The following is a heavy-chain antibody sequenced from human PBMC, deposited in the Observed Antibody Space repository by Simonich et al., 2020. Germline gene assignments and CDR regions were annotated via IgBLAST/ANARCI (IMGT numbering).Heavy chain of an antibody. CDR3: AGGVYCSSTSCSTYYYYGMDV. CDR2: ISNSSSYI. D-gene: IGHD2-2*01. CDR1: GFTFSSYS. V-gene: IGHV3-21*01. Sequence: EVQLVESGGGLVKPGGSLRLSCAASGFTFSSYSMKWVRQAQGKGVEWVSSISNSSSYIYYAESVKGRFTISRDKVKNSLYLQMNSLRAEDTALYYWAGGVYCSSTSCSTYYYYGMDVWGQGTTVTVSS. J-gene: IGHJ6*02.